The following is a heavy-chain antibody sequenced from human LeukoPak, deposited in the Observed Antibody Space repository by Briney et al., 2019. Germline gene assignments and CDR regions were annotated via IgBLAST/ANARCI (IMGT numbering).Heavy chain of an antibody. CDR2: IIPIFGTA. D-gene: IGHD3-10*01. Sequence: SVKVSCKASGGTFSSYAISWVRQAPGQGLEWMGGIIPIFGTANYAQKFQGRVTITADESTSTAYMELNSLRAEDTAVYYCARDREPGSRMDVWGKGTTVTVSS. J-gene: IGHJ6*04. CDR1: GGTFSSYA. V-gene: IGHV1-69*01. CDR3: ARDREPGSRMDV.